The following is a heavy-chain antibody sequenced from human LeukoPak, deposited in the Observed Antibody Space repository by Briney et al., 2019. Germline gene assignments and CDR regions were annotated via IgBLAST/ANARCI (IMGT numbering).Heavy chain of an antibody. D-gene: IGHD3-10*01. CDR3: ARDSWWDGSKTFSDWFGP. Sequence: SETLSLTCTVSGGSIGSYYWSWVRQPPEKGLEWIGNIVYTGRTNYNPSLKRRVTISIDTSKNQFSLRLNSVPAADTAVYYCARDSWWDGSKTFSDWFGPWGQGTLVTVSS. CDR2: IVYTGRT. CDR1: GGSIGSYY. J-gene: IGHJ5*02. V-gene: IGHV4-59*01.